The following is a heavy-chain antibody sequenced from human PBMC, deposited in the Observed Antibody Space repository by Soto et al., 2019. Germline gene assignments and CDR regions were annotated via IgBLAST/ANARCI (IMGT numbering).Heavy chain of an antibody. Sequence: PSETLSLTCAFSGGYIIGFYYSWSWIRQPPGKGLEWIGFIYNSGSTYYNSSLKSRVTISVDRSKNNFFLNLTSVTAADTAVYYRANYSNFFHIWGQGTKVTVSS. CDR1: GGYIIGFYYS. J-gene: IGHJ3*02. V-gene: IGHV4-30-2*01. CDR3: ANYSNFFHI. CDR2: IYNSGST. D-gene: IGHD4-4*01.